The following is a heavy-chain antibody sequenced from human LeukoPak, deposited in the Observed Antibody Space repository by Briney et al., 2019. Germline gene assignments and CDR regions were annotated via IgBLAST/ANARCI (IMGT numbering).Heavy chain of an antibody. CDR2: IKQDGSEK. V-gene: IGHV3-7*01. Sequence: PGGSLRPSCEASGFTFSSYWMSWVRQAPGKGLEWVANIKQDGSEKYYVDSVKGRFTISRDNAKNSLYLQMNSLRAEDTAVYYCARVRGSYCLDYWGQGTLVTVSS. CDR3: ARVRGSYCLDY. CDR1: GFTFSSYW. D-gene: IGHD3-16*01. J-gene: IGHJ4*02.